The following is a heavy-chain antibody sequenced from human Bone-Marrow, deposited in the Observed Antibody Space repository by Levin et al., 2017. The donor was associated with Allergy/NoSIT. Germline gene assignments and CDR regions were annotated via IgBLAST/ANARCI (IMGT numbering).Heavy chain of an antibody. CDR2: LTGSGGST. Sequence: GGSLRLSCAASGFTFNNYAMSWVRQAPGKGLEWLSSLTGSGGSTSYADSVKGRFTISRDNSQNRLYLQMNSLRAEDAAVYYCAAGGGWRGSYIDYWGQGTVVAVSS. V-gene: IGHV3-23*01. J-gene: IGHJ4*02. CDR3: AAGGGWRGSYIDY. CDR1: GFTFNNYA. D-gene: IGHD3-10*01.